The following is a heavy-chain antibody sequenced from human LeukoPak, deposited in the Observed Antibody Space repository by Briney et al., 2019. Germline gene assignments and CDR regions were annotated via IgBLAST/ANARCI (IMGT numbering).Heavy chain of an antibody. CDR3: ARVQLAYDYVWGSYRYLGYFDY. J-gene: IGHJ4*02. CDR2: INHSGST. V-gene: IGHV4-34*01. CDR1: GGSFSGYY. D-gene: IGHD3-16*02. Sequence: PSETLSLTCAVYGGSFSGYYWSWIRQPPGKGLEWIGEINHSGSTNYNPSFKSRVTISVDTSKNQFSLKLSSVTAADTAVYYCARVQLAYDYVWGSYRYLGYFDYWGQGTLVTVSS.